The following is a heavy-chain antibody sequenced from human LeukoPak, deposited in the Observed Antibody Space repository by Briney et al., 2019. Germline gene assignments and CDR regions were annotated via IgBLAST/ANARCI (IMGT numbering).Heavy chain of an antibody. D-gene: IGHD3-10*01. CDR1: GDSISSSSSY. J-gene: IGHJ4*02. CDR3: ARGILWFGELLLDY. Sequence: SETLSLTCSVSGDSISSSSSYWGWIRQPPGKGLEWIGSIYYSGSTYYNPSLKSRVTISVDTSKNQFSLKLSSVTAADTAVYYCARGILWFGELLLDYWGQGTLVTVSS. CDR2: IYYSGST. V-gene: IGHV4-39*07.